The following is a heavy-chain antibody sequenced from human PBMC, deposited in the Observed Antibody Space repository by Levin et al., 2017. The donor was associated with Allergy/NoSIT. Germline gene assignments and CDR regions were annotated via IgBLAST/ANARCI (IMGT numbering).Heavy chain of an antibody. D-gene: IGHD1-26*01. Sequence: GESLKISCAASGFTFDDYTMHWVRQAPGKGLEWVSLISWDGGSTYYADSVKGRFTISRDNSKNSLYLQMNSLRTEDTALYYCAKDGTIVGATLTYFDYWGQGTLVTVSS. CDR1: GFTFDDYT. V-gene: IGHV3-43*01. J-gene: IGHJ4*02. CDR2: ISWDGGST. CDR3: AKDGTIVGATLTYFDY.